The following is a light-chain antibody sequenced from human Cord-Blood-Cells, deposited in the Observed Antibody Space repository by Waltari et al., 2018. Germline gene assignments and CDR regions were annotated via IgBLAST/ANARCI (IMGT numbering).Light chain of an antibody. J-gene: IGLJ1*01. CDR2: EGS. V-gene: IGLV2-23*01. Sequence: QSGLTQPASVSGSPGQSITISCPGTSSDVGSYNLVSWYHQHPGKAPKLMIYEGSKRPSGVSNRFSGSKSGNTASLTISGLQAEDEADYYCCSYAGSSTYVFGTGTKVTVL. CDR1: SSDVGSYNL. CDR3: CSYAGSSTYV.